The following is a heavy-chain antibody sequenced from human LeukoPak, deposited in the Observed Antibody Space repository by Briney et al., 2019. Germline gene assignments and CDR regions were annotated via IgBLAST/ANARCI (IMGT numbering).Heavy chain of an antibody. D-gene: IGHD6-19*01. CDR3: ARDDPMEVAGDY. V-gene: IGHV4-39*01. CDR1: GGSISSSSYY. CDR2: IYYSGST. Sequence: SETLSLTCTVSGGSISSSSYYWGWIRQPPGKGLEWIGSIYYSGSTYYNPSLKSRVTISVDTSKNQFSLKLSSVTAADTAVYYCARDDPMEVAGDYWGQGTLVTVSS. J-gene: IGHJ4*02.